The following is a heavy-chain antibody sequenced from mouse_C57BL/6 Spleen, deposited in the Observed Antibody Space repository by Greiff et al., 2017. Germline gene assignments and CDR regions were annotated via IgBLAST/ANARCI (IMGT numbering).Heavy chain of an antibody. CDR1: GYSITSDY. D-gene: IGHD1-1*02. CDR3: ARELFVGVGFDY. J-gene: IGHJ2*01. V-gene: IGHV3-8*01. Sequence: EVKLMESGPGLAKPSQTLSLTCSASGYSITSDYWNWIRKFPGNKLEYMGYISYSGSTYYNPSLKSLISIHRDTTKNQNYLQLNSVTTEDTATYYSARELFVGVGFDYWGQGTTLTVSS. CDR2: ISYSGST.